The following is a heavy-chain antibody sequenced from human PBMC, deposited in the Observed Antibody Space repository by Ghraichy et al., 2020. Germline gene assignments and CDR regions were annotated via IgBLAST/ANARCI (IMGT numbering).Heavy chain of an antibody. CDR3: ARLLAEITIFLRPYYYYGMDV. V-gene: IGHV5-51*01. J-gene: IGHJ6*02. CDR2: IYPGDSDT. D-gene: IGHD3-3*01. CDR1: GYSFTSYW. Sequence: GESLNISCKGSGYSFTSYWIGWVRQMPGKGLEWMGIIYPGDSDTRYSPSFQGQVTISADKSISTAYLQWSSLKASDTAMYYCARLLAEITIFLRPYYYYGMDVWGQGTTVTVSS.